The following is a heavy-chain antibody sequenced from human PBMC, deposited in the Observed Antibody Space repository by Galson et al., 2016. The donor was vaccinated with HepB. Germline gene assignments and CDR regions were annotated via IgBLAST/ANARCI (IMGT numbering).Heavy chain of an antibody. Sequence: SVGSLSSYLVTWLRQAPGQGLQWLGGIIPTFGAVKYAEKFQGRITITADTSTNTVYLGLTSLRSDDTAVYFCTRGPYSDTSFYDFRGQGTLVTVSS. D-gene: IGHD2-21*01. CDR3: TRGPYSDTSFYDF. CDR2: IIPTFGAV. V-gene: IGHV1-69*06. CDR1: VGSLSSYL. J-gene: IGHJ4*02.